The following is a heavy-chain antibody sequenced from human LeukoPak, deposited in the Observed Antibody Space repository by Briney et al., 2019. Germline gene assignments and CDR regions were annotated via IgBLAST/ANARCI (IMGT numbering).Heavy chain of an antibody. J-gene: IGHJ4*02. CDR3: ARAVTTYYYDSSGYSDC. CDR1: GGSISSGSYY. V-gene: IGHV4-61*02. CDR2: IYTSGST. Sequence: PSETLSLTCTVSGGSISSGSYYWSWIRQPAGKGLEWIGRIYTSGSTNYNPSLKSRVTISVDTSKNQFSLKLSSVTAADTAVYYCARAVTTYYYDSSGYSDCWGQGTLVTVSS. D-gene: IGHD3-22*01.